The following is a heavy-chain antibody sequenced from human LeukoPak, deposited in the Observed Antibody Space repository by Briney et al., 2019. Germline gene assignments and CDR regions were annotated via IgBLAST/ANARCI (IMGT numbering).Heavy chain of an antibody. CDR3: ARSPLPLYTVVVPAATEYYFDY. V-gene: IGHV1-18*01. CDR1: GCTFTSYA. J-gene: IGHJ4*02. CDR2: ISPYYGKA. D-gene: IGHD2-2*01. Sequence: ASVKVSCKASGCTFTSYAISWVRQAPGQGLEWMVWISPYYGKANYAQKLQGRVTMTTDTSTSTAYMELRSLRSDDTAVYYCARSPLPLYTVVVPAATEYYFDYWGQGTLVTVSS.